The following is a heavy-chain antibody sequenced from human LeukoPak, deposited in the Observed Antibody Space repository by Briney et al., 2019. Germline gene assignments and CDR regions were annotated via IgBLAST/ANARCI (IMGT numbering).Heavy chain of an antibody. Sequence: GGSLRLSCTAFGFTFGDDGWSWFRLAPGKGLEWICFIRKKAYGETTEYAASVRGRFTISRDDANGIAYLQMYSLKTEDTALYYCSRGLHDYGDSNYYFDQWGQGTRVTVSS. V-gene: IGHV3-49*03. CDR2: IRKKAYGETT. CDR1: GFTFGDDG. D-gene: IGHD4-17*01. J-gene: IGHJ4*02. CDR3: SRGLHDYGDSNYYFDQ.